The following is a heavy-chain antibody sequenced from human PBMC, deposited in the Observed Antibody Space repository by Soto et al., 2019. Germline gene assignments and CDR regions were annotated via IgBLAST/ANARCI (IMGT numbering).Heavy chain of an antibody. V-gene: IGHV3-30*09. CDR2: ISYDGVYQ. Sequence: GGSLRFSGVASALSFSSYALHSVCPAPGNGTQWGAVISYDGVYQYYPDSVNGGIAISINNSKSTLYLHMNSLSGEDTATYYCARVHSVSGGCNSGNGDNNYYYYDMDVWRKRTT. J-gene: IGHJ6*04. CDR1: ALSFSSYA. D-gene: IGHD1-26*01. CDR3: ARVHSVSGGCNSGNGDNNYYYYDMDV.